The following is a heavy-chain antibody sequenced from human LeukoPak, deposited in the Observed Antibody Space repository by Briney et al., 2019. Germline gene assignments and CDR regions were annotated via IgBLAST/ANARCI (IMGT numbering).Heavy chain of an antibody. CDR3: ARSTYGGYVDY. CDR2: IYPGDSDT. Sequence: GQSLNISCKGSGYSFTSYWIGWVRQMPGQGLEWMGIIYPGDSDTRYSPSFQGQVTISADKSISTAYLQWSSLKASDTAVYYCARSTYGGYVDYWGQGTLVTVSS. J-gene: IGHJ4*02. V-gene: IGHV5-51*01. CDR1: GYSFTSYW. D-gene: IGHD4/OR15-4a*01.